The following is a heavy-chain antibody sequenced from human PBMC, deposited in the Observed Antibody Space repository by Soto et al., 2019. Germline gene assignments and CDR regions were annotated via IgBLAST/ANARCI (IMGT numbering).Heavy chain of an antibody. CDR1: GGTFSSYA. V-gene: IGHV1-69*01. CDR3: ARDSAVVDTAMVWYFDL. J-gene: IGHJ2*01. D-gene: IGHD5-18*01. Sequence: QVQLVQSGAEVKKPGSSVKVSCKASGGTFSSYAISWVRQAPEQGLEWMGGIIPIFGTANYAQKFQGRVTITADESTSTAYMELSSLRSEDTAVYYCARDSAVVDTAMVWYFDLWGRGTLVTVSS. CDR2: IIPIFGTA.